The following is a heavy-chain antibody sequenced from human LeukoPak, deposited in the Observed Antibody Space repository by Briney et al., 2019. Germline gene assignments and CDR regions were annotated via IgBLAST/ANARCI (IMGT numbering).Heavy chain of an antibody. CDR2: ISGSGGST. D-gene: IGHD6-13*01. CDR1: GYTVSNYA. CDR3: AKDGLEPAAGRFDY. J-gene: IGHJ4*02. Sequence: PGGSLRLSCVASGYTVSNYAMSWVRQAPGKGLEWVSGISGSGGSTYYADSVKGRFTISRDNSKNTLYLQMHSLRAEDTAVYYCAKDGLEPAAGRFDYWGQGTLVTVSS. V-gene: IGHV3-23*01.